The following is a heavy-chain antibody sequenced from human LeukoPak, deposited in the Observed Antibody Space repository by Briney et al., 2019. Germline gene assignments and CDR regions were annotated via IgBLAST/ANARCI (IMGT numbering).Heavy chain of an antibody. CDR1: GGSISSGAYF. CDR3: ARGIAAATFDY. D-gene: IGHD6-13*01. CDR2: IYSSGLS. J-gene: IGHJ4*02. V-gene: IGHV4-31*03. Sequence: SETLSLTCTVSGGSISSGAYFWSWIRQHPGKGLEWIGYIYSSGLSHYNPSLKSRLNISMDTSKRQFSLELSSVTAADTAMYYCARGIAAATFDYWGQGTLVTVSS.